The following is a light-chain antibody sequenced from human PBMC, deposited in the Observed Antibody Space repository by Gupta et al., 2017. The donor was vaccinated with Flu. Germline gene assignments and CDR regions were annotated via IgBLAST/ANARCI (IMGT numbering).Light chain of an antibody. Sequence: TLSCRASQSVSYSYLAWYQQKPGQAPRLLIYGASSRAIGIPDRFSGSGSGTDFTLTISRLEPEDVALYYCQQYGSSPRGGFTFGPGTKVDIK. CDR1: QSVSYSY. J-gene: IGKJ3*01. CDR2: GAS. CDR3: QQYGSSPRGGFT. V-gene: IGKV3-20*01.